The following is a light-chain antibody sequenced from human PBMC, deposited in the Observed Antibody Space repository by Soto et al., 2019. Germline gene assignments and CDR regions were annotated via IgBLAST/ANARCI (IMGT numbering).Light chain of an antibody. Sequence: ILLTQSPSTFSSSTGERVTLTCRASQSVGNYLAWYQEKPGKAPRLLIYTTSNLASGIPARFSGSGSGTDFTLTISTLQSEDFAVYYCQQRCSWPLTFGQGTRLEIK. CDR1: QSVGNY. CDR2: TTS. J-gene: IGKJ5*01. V-gene: IGKV3-11*01. CDR3: QQRCSWPLT.